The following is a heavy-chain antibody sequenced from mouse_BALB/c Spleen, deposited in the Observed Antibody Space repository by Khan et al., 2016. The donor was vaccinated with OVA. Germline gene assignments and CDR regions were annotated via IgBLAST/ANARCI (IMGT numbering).Heavy chain of an antibody. CDR2: IWGDGST. V-gene: IGHV2-3*01. D-gene: IGHD1-1*01. Sequence: QVQLKESGPGLVAPSQSLSIKYPVSGFSLNSYGVNWVRPPPGKGLEWLGVIWGDGSTKYPSDLKSTLIISQDDSKRQVFLKLNRLQTDDKATYYCAKFTPDYYSMDYWGQGTSVTVSS. CDR3: AKFTPDYYSMDY. CDR1: GFSLNSYG. J-gene: IGHJ4*01.